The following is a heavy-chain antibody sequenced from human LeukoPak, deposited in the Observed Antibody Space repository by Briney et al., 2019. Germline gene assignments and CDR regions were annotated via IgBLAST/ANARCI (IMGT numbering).Heavy chain of an antibody. CDR2: TSGNGGST. D-gene: IGHD4-17*01. CDR3: ALVTTDRPFDY. V-gene: IGHV3-23*01. Sequence: PGGSLRLSCAASGFTFSNYAMNWVRRAPGKGLEWVSGTSGNGGSTYYADSVKGRFTISRDNSKNTLYVQMNSLRAEDTAIYYCALVTTDRPFDYWGQGTLVTVSS. J-gene: IGHJ4*02. CDR1: GFTFSNYA.